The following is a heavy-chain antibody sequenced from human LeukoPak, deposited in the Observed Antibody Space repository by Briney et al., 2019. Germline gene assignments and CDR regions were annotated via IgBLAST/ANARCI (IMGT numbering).Heavy chain of an antibody. J-gene: IGHJ5*02. CDR3: AREDDFWSGPNNNWFDP. V-gene: IGHV4-38-2*02. CDR1: GGSISSGYY. CDR2: IYHSGST. Sequence: SETLSRTCTVSGGSISSGYYWGWIRQPPGKGLEWIGSIYHSGSTYYNPSLKSRVTISVDTSKNQFSLKLSSVTAADTAVYYCAREDDFWSGPNNNWFDPWGQGTLVTVSS. D-gene: IGHD3-3*01.